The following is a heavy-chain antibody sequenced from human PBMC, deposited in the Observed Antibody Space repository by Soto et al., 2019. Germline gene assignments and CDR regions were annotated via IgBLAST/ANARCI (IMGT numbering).Heavy chain of an antibody. CDR2: IRSKANSYAT. D-gene: IGHD4-17*01. CDR1: GFTFSGSA. CDR3: TRQYDYGDYLESGDTFDI. J-gene: IGHJ3*02. V-gene: IGHV3-73*01. Sequence: EVQLVESGGGLVQPGGYLKLSCAASGFTFSGSAMHWVRQASGKGLEWVGRIRSKANSYATVYAASVKGRFTISRDDSKNTAYLQMNSLKTEDTAVYYCTRQYDYGDYLESGDTFDIWGQGTTVTVSS.